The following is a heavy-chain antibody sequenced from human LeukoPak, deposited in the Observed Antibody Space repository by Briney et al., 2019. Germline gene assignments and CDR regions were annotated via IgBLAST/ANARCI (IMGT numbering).Heavy chain of an antibody. D-gene: IGHD2-2*01. V-gene: IGHV1-18*01. J-gene: IGHJ4*02. CDR3: ARVFGLFLIPTSYFDL. Sequence: GASVSVSCKSSGYIFNSYGISWVRQAPGQGVERMGWISGYNGNTKYAQNFQGRFTMTTDTPTSTGYMELRTLRSDDTAVYYCARVFGLFLIPTSYFDLWGQGSLVTVSS. CDR2: ISGYNGNT. CDR1: GYIFNSYG.